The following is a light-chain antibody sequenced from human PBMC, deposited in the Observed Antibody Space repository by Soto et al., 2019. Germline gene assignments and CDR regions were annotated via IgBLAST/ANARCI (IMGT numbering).Light chain of an antibody. Sequence: EIVLTQSPATLSLSPGERATLSCRASQSVSSCLAWYQQKPGQAPRLLICDASNKATGIPARFSGSGSGTDFTLTISSLEPEDFAVYYCQLYGDSPMYTFGLGTKLEIK. CDR2: DAS. V-gene: IGKV3-11*01. CDR1: QSVSSC. CDR3: QLYGDSPMYT. J-gene: IGKJ2*01.